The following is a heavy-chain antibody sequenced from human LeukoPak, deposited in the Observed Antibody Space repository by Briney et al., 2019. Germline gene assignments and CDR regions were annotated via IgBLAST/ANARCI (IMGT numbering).Heavy chain of an antibody. Sequence: PSETLSLTCTVSGYSISSGYYWGWIRQPPGKGLEWIGSIYHSGSTYYNPSLKSRVNFSVDMSKNQFSLNLSSVTAADTAVYYCARHGYYDAFDIWGQGTMVTVSS. J-gene: IGHJ3*02. V-gene: IGHV4-38-2*02. D-gene: IGHD5-18*01. CDR3: ARHGYYDAFDI. CDR2: IYHSGST. CDR1: GYSISSGYY.